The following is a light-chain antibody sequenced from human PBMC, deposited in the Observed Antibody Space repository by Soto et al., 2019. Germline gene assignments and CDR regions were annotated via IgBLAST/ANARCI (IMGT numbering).Light chain of an antibody. J-gene: IGKJ5*01. V-gene: IGKV1-27*01. Sequence: IQMTQSPSSLSASVGDRVTITCRASQGICNYLAWYQQKPGKVPKLLIYAASTLQSGVPSRFSGSGSGTDFTLTISSLQPEDVATYSCQKYNSAPQTFGQGTRLEIK. CDR1: QGICNY. CDR3: QKYNSAPQT. CDR2: AAS.